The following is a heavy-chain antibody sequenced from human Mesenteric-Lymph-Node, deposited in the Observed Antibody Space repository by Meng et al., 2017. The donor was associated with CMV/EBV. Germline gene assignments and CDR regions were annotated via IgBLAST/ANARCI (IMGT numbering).Heavy chain of an antibody. CDR3: TRDSGEDIVVVPAANRWAV. V-gene: IGHV1-18*01. J-gene: IGHJ6*02. Sequence: ASVKVSCKASGYTFTSYGISWVRQAPGQGLEWMGWISAYNGNTNYAQKLQGRVTMTTDTSTSTAYMELRSLRSDDTAVYYWTRDSGEDIVVVPAANRWAVWGQGTTVTVSS. D-gene: IGHD2-2*01. CDR2: ISAYNGNT. CDR1: GYTFTSYG.